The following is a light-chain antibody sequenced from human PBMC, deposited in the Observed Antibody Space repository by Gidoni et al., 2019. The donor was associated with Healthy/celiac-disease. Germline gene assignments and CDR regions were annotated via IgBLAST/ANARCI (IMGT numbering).Light chain of an antibody. CDR2: AAS. Sequence: DIQMTQSPSSLSASVGDRVTITCRASQSISSYLNWYQQKPGKAPKLLIYAASSLQSGVPSRFSGSGSGTDFTLTISSLQTEDFATYYCKQSYSTPITFGGGTKVEIK. CDR3: KQSYSTPIT. CDR1: QSISSY. V-gene: IGKV1-39*01. J-gene: IGKJ4*01.